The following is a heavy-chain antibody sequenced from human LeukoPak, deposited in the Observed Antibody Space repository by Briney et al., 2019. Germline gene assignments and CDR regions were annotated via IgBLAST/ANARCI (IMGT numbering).Heavy chain of an antibody. CDR1: GGSVSSGSYY. V-gene: IGHV4-61*01. D-gene: IGHD2-21*01. CDR2: IYYSGST. CDR3: ARQYSDWFDP. Sequence: PSETLSLTCTVSGGSVSSGSYYWSWIRQPPGKGQEWIGYIYYSGSTNYNPSLKSRVTISVDTSKNQFSLKLSSVTAADTAVYYCARQYSDWFDPWGQGTLVTVSS. J-gene: IGHJ5*02.